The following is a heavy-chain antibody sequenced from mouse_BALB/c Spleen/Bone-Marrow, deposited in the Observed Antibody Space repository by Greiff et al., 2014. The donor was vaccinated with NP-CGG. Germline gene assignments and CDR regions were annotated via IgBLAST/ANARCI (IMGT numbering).Heavy chain of an antibody. D-gene: IGHD4-1*01. CDR1: GYSITSYYS. V-gene: IGHV3-1*02. CDR2: IHYSGTT. J-gene: IGHJ4*01. CDR3: AGFAGTPYTMDY. Sequence: VQLQQSGPDLVKPSQSLSLTCTVTGYSITSYYSWHWIRQFPGNKLEWMGYIHYSGTTVYNPSLKSRISITRDTSNNQFFLQLNSVTTEDTATYYGAGFAGTPYTMDYWGQGTSVTVSS.